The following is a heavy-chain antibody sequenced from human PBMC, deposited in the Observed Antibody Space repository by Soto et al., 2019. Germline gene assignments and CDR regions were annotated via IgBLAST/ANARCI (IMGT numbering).Heavy chain of an antibody. V-gene: IGHV4-39*01. CDR2: ISYSGNT. D-gene: IGHD3-10*01. CDR3: TRRYSYGSGKYGVDL. J-gene: IGHJ6*02. Sequence: WTWVRQPPGKELEWIWSISYSGNTSHNPSLNSRGTISVVKPENQFSLKLSSVTAADTAVYYCTRRYSYGSGKYGVDLWGQGTTVTVSS.